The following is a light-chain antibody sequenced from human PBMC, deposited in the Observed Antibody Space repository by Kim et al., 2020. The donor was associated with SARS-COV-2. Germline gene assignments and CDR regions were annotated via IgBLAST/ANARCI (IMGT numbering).Light chain of an antibody. CDR2: GNT. V-gene: IGLV1-40*01. CDR1: SSNIGAGHD. Sequence: QPVLTQPPSLSGAPGQRVTISCTGSSSNIGAGHDVHWYQHVPGTVPRLLIYGNTKRPSGIPDRFSASKSGSSASLAITGLHAEDEAEYFCQSYDTSLRGSVFGGGTQLTVL. CDR3: QSYDTSLRGSV. J-gene: IGLJ2*01.